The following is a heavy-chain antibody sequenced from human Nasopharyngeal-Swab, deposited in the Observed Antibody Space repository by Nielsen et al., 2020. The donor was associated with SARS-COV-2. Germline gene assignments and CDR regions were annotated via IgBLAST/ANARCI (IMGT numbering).Heavy chain of an antibody. J-gene: IGHJ2*01. D-gene: IGHD6-19*01. CDR3: ASSGYSSGCNL. CDR1: GFIFSTYR. CDR2: ISSTNNYI. V-gene: IGHV3-21*01. Sequence: GGSLRLSCATSGFIFSTYRMNWVRQAPGKGLEWVSSISSTNNYIYYADSVKGRFTISRDNAKSSLYLQMNSLRAEDTAVYYRASSGYSSGCNLWGRGTLVTVSS.